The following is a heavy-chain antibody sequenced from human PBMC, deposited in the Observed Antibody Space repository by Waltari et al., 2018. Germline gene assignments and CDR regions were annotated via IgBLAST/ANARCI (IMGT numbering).Heavy chain of an antibody. CDR3: ASKVGATTRGVQDWFDP. CDR2: INHSGST. Sequence: QVQLQQWGAGLLKPSETLSLTCAVYGGSFSGYYWSWIRQTPGKGLEWIGEINHSGSTNYNPSLKSRVTISVDTSKNQFSLKLSSVTAADTAVYYCASKVGATTRGVQDWFDPWGQGTLVTVSS. J-gene: IGHJ5*02. D-gene: IGHD1-26*01. CDR1: GGSFSGYY. V-gene: IGHV4-34*01.